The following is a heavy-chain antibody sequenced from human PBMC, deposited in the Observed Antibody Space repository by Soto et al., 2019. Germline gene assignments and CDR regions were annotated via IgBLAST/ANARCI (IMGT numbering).Heavy chain of an antibody. D-gene: IGHD5-12*01. V-gene: IGHV1-69*12. CDR2: IIPIFGTV. J-gene: IGHJ2*01. Sequence: QVQLVQSGAEVKKPGSSVKVSCKASGGTFSNYPISWVRQAPGQVREWMGGIIPIFGTVNYAQKFQGRVTITADESTSTAYMELSSLRSEDTAVYYCARGNHRWLQLWYFDLWGRGTLVTVSS. CDR1: GGTFSNYP. CDR3: ARGNHRWLQLWYFDL.